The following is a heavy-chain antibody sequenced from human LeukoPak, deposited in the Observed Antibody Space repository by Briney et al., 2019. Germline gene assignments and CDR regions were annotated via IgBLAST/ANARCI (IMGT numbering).Heavy chain of an antibody. CDR1: GGSISSSLYH. V-gene: IGHV4-39*07. CDR2: IYYTGST. Sequence: PSETLSLTCTVSGGSISSSLYHWGWIRQPPGKNLEWLGSIYYTGSTHYNPSLKSRVNISVDTSKNQFSLKVNSVTAADTAVYFCARDETYSSDWQSNHYYYYMDVWGKGTTVTVSS. D-gene: IGHD6-19*01. J-gene: IGHJ6*03. CDR3: ARDETYSSDWQSNHYYYYMDV.